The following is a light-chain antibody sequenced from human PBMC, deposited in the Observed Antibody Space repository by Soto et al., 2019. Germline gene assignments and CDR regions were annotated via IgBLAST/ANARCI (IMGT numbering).Light chain of an antibody. J-gene: IGLJ3*02. CDR1: SSDIGKYNL. CDR3: GSYGGSYNLV. Sequence: QSVLTQPASVSGSPGQSITISCTGSSSDIGKYNLVSWYQQHSGNAPKLILYEVSRRPSGVPPRFTGSKSGNTASLTISGLQPEDEADYYCGSYGGSYNLVFGGGTKLTVL. CDR2: EVS. V-gene: IGLV2-23*02.